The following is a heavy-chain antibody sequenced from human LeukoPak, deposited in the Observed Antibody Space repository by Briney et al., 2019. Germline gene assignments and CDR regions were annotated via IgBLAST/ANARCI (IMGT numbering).Heavy chain of an antibody. CDR1: GYTFTSNY. J-gene: IGHJ4*02. V-gene: IGHV1-46*01. Sequence: ASVKVSCKASGYTFTSNYIHWLRQAPGQGLEWMGMIYPRDGSTSYAQKFQGRVTVTRDTSTSTVHMELSGLRSEDTAVYYCARDQEGFDYWGQGTLVTVSS. CDR3: ARDQEGFDY. CDR2: IYPRDGST.